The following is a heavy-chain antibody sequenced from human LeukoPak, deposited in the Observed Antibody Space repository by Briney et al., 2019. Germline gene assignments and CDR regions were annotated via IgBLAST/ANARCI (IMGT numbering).Heavy chain of an antibody. CDR1: GFTFSDYY. CDR3: ARGVVLMASDAFDI. D-gene: IGHD2-8*01. J-gene: IGHJ3*02. V-gene: IGHV3-11*04. CDR2: ISSSGSTI. Sequence: GGSLRLSCAASGFTFSDYYMSWIRQAPGKGLEWVSYISSSGSTIYYADSVKGRFTISRDNAKNTLYLQMNSLRAEDTAVYYCARGVVLMASDAFDIWGQGTMVTVSS.